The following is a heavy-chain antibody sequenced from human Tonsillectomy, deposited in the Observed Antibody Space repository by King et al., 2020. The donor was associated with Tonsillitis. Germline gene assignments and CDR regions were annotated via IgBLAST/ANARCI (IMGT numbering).Heavy chain of an antibody. CDR1: VSSISRGGYY. Sequence: QLQESGPGRVKPSQTLSLTCNVSVSSISRGGYYCGWLRQRPGKGLEWIGYIYYSGCTYYNPSLKSRVTTSVDTSKNQFSLKLSSVTAADPAGYYCAREHYYDSSGYLGYFDYWGQGTLVTVSS. D-gene: IGHD3-22*01. V-gene: IGHV4-31*03. CDR2: IYYSGCT. J-gene: IGHJ4*02. CDR3: AREHYYDSSGYLGYFDY.